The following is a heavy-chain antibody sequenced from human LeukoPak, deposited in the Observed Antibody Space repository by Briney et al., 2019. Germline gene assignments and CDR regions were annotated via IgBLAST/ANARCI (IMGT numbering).Heavy chain of an antibody. J-gene: IGHJ4*02. Sequence: SETLSLTCAVYGGSFSGYYWSWIRQPPGKGLEWIGEINHSGSTNYNPSLKSRVTISVDTSKNQFSLKLSSVTAADTAVYYCARGTPITTFGVVIIPLGYYFDYWGQGTLVTVSS. V-gene: IGHV4-34*01. CDR3: ARGTPITTFGVVIIPLGYYFDY. CDR2: INHSGST. CDR1: GGSFSGYY. D-gene: IGHD3-3*01.